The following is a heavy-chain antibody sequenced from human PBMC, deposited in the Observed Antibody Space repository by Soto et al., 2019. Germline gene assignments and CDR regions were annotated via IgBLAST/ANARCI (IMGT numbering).Heavy chain of an antibody. D-gene: IGHD3-9*01. J-gene: IGHJ6*02. CDR3: ATNYDILTGYPPYYGMDV. CDR1: GGSISSSSYY. V-gene: IGHV4-39*01. Sequence: SETLSLTCTVSGGSISSSSYYWGWIRQPPGKGLEWIGSIYYSGSTYYNPSLKSRVTISVDTSKNQFSLKLSSVTAADTAVYYCATNYDILTGYPPYYGMDVWGQGTTVTVSS. CDR2: IYYSGST.